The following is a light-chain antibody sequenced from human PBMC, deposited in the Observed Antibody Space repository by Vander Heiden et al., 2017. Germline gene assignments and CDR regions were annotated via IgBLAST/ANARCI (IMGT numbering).Light chain of an antibody. CDR2: DVS. Sequence: SALTQPASVSGSPGKSITISCTGSSSDIGGYNYVSSYQQHPGKAPKLMIYDVSNRPSGVSNRFSGSKSGNTASLTISGLQAEDETAYFRSSYTSAITRVFGGGTTLTVL. J-gene: IGLJ3*02. CDR3: SSYTSAITRV. V-gene: IGLV2-14*01. CDR1: SSDIGGYNY.